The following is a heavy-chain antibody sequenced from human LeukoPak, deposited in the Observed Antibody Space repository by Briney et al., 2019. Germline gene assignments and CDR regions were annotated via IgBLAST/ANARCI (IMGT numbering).Heavy chain of an antibody. D-gene: IGHD3-10*01. V-gene: IGHV3-30*04. CDR2: ISYDGSNK. CDR3: ARVILLWFGELSIFVRYMDV. CDR1: GFTFSSYA. Sequence: PGRSLRLSCAASGFTFSSYAMHWVRQAPGKGLEWVAVISYDGSNKYYADSVKGRFTISRDNSKNTLYLQMNSLRAEDTAVYYCARVILLWFGELSIFVRYMDVWGKGTTVTVSS. J-gene: IGHJ6*03.